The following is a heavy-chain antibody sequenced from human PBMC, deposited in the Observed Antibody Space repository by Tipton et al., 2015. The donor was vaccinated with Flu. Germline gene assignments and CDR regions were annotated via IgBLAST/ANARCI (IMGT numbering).Heavy chain of an antibody. J-gene: IGHJ3*02. CDR2: IYYSGST. CDR1: GGSIISYY. Sequence: SLTCTVSGGSIISYYWSWIRQPPGKGLEWIGFIYYSGSTNSNPSLTSRVTISVYPSKTQFSLKLSSVTAADTAGYYCARDPRIAVAGDHDAFDIWGQGTMVTVS. V-gene: IGHV4-59*01. D-gene: IGHD6-19*01. CDR3: ARDPRIAVAGDHDAFDI.